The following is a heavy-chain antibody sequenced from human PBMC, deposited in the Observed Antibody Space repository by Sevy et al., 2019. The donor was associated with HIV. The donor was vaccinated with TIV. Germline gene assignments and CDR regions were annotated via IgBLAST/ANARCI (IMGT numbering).Heavy chain of an antibody. Sequence: GRSLRLSCAASGFTFDDYAMHWVRQAPGKGLEWVSGISWNSGSIGYADSVKGRFTISRDNAKNSLNLQMNSLRAEDTALYYCAKDFTDYVWGSYRLGAAFDIWGQGTMVTVSS. CDR2: ISWNSGSI. D-gene: IGHD3-16*02. CDR1: GFTFDDYA. V-gene: IGHV3-9*01. J-gene: IGHJ3*02. CDR3: AKDFTDYVWGSYRLGAAFDI.